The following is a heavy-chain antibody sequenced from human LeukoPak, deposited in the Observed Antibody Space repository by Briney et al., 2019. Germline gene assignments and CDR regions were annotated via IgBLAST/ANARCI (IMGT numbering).Heavy chain of an antibody. CDR1: GFTFSSYY. J-gene: IGHJ4*02. D-gene: IGHD6-13*01. CDR3: ACSRLTFSSSWLC. CDR2: IKPDGSET. Sequence: PGGSLRLSCAASGFTFSSYYMSWVRQAPGEGLEWVANIKPDGSETYYADSVKGRFTISRDNGKNSLHLQMNSLRADDTAVYYCACSRLTFSSSWLCWGQGALVTVSS. V-gene: IGHV3-7*01.